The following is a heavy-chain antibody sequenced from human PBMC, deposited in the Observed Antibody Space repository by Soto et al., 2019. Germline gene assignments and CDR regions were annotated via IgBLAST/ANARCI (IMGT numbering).Heavy chain of an antibody. CDR2: VYYRGSI. D-gene: IGHD3-16*01. V-gene: IGHV4-30-4*01. Sequence: TLSLTCTVSGDSLSSPDYYWSWIRQAPGKGLELIGYVYYRGSIYYTPSFESRVSISIDTSKNQFSLRLTSVTAADSAVYFCARVTFTPNWFDSWGQGILVTVSS. CDR1: GDSLSSPDYY. CDR3: ARVTFTPNWFDS. J-gene: IGHJ5*01.